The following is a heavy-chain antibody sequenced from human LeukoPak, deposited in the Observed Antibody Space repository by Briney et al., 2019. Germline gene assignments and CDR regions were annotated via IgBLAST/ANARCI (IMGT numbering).Heavy chain of an antibody. CDR3: ARGSNNWNVDTFDI. J-gene: IGHJ3*02. D-gene: IGHD1-20*01. V-gene: IGHV3-21*01. CDR2: ISSSSSYI. Sequence: PGGSLRLSCAASGFTFSSYSMNWVRQAPGKGLEWVSSISSSSSYIYYADSVKGRFTISRDNAKNSLYLQMNSLRAEDTAAYYCARGSNNWNVDTFDIWGQGTMVTVSS. CDR1: GFTFSSYS.